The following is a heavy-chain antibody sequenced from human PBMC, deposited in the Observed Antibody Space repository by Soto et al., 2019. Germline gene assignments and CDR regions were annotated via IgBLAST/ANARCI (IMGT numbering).Heavy chain of an antibody. CDR2: IYSSSSTI. Sequence: HPGGSLRLSCAGSAFTFSDYSMNWVRQAPGKGLEWISYIYSSSSTILYADSVKGRFTISRDNAKNSLYLQMNSLRVEDTAVYYCARGLLCSGGRCYFDYWGLGTLVTVSS. CDR1: AFTFSDYS. J-gene: IGHJ4*02. D-gene: IGHD2-15*01. V-gene: IGHV3-48*01. CDR3: ARGLLCSGGRCYFDY.